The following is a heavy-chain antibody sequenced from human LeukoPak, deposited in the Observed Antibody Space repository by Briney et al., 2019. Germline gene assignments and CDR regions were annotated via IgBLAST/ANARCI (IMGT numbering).Heavy chain of an antibody. V-gene: IGHV3-23*01. D-gene: IGHD6-19*01. J-gene: IGHJ4*02. Sequence: PGGSLRLSCAASGFTFSSYAMSWVRQAPGKGLEWVSAISGSGGSTYYADSVKGRYAISRDSSKNTLYLQMNSLRAEDTAVYYCAKGASGWYYFDYWGQGTLVTVSS. CDR3: AKGASGWYYFDY. CDR1: GFTFSSYA. CDR2: ISGSGGST.